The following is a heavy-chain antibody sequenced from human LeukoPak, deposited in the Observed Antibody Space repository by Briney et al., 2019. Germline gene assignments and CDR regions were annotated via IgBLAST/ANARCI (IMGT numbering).Heavy chain of an antibody. J-gene: IGHJ5*02. CDR3: ARGYCSSTSCYVPYWFDP. D-gene: IGHD2-2*01. Sequence: SETLSLTCTVSGGSISSYYWSWIPQPPGKGLEWIGYIYYSGSTNYNPSLKGRVTISVDTSKNQFSLKLSSVTAADTAVYSCARGYCSSTSCYVPYWFDPWGQGTLVTVSS. CDR1: GGSISSYY. CDR2: IYYSGST. V-gene: IGHV4-59*12.